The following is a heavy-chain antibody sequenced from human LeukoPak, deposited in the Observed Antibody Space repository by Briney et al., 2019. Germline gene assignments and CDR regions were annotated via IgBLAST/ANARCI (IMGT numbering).Heavy chain of an antibody. J-gene: IGHJ4*02. V-gene: IGHV3-48*01. D-gene: IGHD6-19*01. CDR3: ARGRAVAANYYFDY. CDR1: GFTFSNYN. Sequence: GGSLRLSCAASGFTFSNYNMYWVRQAPGKGLEWVSYISSSSSTIYYADSVKGRFTISRDNAKNSLYLQMNSLRAEDTAVYYCARGRAVAANYYFDYWGQGTLVTVSS. CDR2: ISSSSSTI.